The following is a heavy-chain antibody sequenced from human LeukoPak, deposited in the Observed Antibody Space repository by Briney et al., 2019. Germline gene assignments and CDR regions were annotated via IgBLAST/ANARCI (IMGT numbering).Heavy chain of an antibody. V-gene: IGHV4-34*01. Sequence: SETLSLTCAVYGGSFSHYYWSWIRQPPGKGLERIGSIYYSGSTYYNPSLKSRVTISVDTSKNQFSLKLSSVTAADTAVYYCASSSGWYWFDPWGQGTLVTVSS. D-gene: IGHD6-19*01. CDR3: ASSSGWYWFDP. CDR1: GGSFSHYY. CDR2: IYYSGST. J-gene: IGHJ5*02.